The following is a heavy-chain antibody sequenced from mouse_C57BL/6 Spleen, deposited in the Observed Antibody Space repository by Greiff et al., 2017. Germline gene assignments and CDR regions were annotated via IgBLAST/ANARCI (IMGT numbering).Heavy chain of an antibody. D-gene: IGHD1-1*01. CDR1: GFTFSSYA. V-gene: IGHV5-4*01. CDR3: ARDRRLTTVVAHCSLDV. Sequence: EVQLVESGGGLVKPGGSLTLSCAASGFTFSSYAMSWVRQTPEQRLEWVATISAGSSYTYYPDNVKGRFTISTDNAKNTLYLKLSNLKSEDTAMYYCARDRRLTTVVAHCSLDVWGTGTTVTVSS. CDR2: ISAGSSYT. J-gene: IGHJ1*03.